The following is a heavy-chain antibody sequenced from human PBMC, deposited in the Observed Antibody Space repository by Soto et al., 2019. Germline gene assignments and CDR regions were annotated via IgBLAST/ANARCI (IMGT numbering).Heavy chain of an antibody. Sequence: SVKVSCKASGGTFSSYAISWVRQAPGQGLEWMGGIIPIFGTANYAQKFQGRVTITADESTSIVYMELSSLRSEDTAVYYCARDLRYYDSSGYSVVPFDYWGQGTLVTVSS. J-gene: IGHJ4*02. CDR2: IIPIFGTA. D-gene: IGHD3-22*01. CDR3: ARDLRYYDSSGYSVVPFDY. V-gene: IGHV1-69*13. CDR1: GGTFSSYA.